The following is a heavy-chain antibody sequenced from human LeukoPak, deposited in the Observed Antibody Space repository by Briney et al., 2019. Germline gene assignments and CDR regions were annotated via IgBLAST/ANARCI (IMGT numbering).Heavy chain of an antibody. CDR2: INHSGST. V-gene: IGHV4-34*01. CDR3: ARVGPAGRRADCSGGSCYGGHFDP. D-gene: IGHD2-15*01. CDR1: GGSFSGYY. Sequence: SETLSLTCAVYGGSFSGYYWSWIRQPPGKGLEWIGEINHSGSTNYNPSLKSRVTISVDTSKNQFSLKLSSVTAADTAVYYCARVGPAGRRADCSGGSCYGGHFDPWGQGTLVTVSS. J-gene: IGHJ5*02.